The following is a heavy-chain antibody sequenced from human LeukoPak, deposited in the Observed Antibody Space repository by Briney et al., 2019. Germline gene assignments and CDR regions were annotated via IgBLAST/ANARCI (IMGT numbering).Heavy chain of an antibody. CDR3: AKARLWFGELDY. Sequence: PGGSLRLSCAASGFTFSSYAMSWVRQAPGKGLEWVPAISGSGGSTYYADSVKGRFTISRDNSKNTLYLQMNSLRAEDTAVYYCAKARLWFGELDYWGQGTLVTVSS. V-gene: IGHV3-23*01. D-gene: IGHD3-10*01. CDR2: ISGSGGST. CDR1: GFTFSSYA. J-gene: IGHJ4*02.